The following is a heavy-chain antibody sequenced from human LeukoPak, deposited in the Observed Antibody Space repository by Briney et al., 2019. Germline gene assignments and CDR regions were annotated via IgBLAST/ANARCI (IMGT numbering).Heavy chain of an antibody. V-gene: IGHV4-39*07. Sequence: SETLSLTCTVSGGSISSSSYYWGWIRQPPGKGLEWVGSIYYSGSTYYNPSLKSRVTISVDTSKNQFSLKLSSVTAADTAVYYCARESLRYCSSTSCIYGPWGQGTLVTVSS. CDR3: ARESLRYCSSTSCIYGP. D-gene: IGHD2-2*01. CDR2: IYYSGST. CDR1: GGSISSSSYY. J-gene: IGHJ5*02.